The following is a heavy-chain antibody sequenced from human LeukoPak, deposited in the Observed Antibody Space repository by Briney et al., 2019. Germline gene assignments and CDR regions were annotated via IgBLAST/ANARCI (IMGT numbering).Heavy chain of an antibody. Sequence: GASVKVSCKASGYIFTNYYIHWVRQAPGQGLEWMGIINPSAGNTIYAQKFQGRVTMTRNTSISTAYMELSSLRSEDTAVYYCARDGFNSSGCDYWGQGTLVTVSS. D-gene: IGHD6-19*01. CDR3: ARDGFNSSGCDY. CDR1: GYIFTNYY. V-gene: IGHV1-46*01. J-gene: IGHJ4*02. CDR2: INPSAGNT.